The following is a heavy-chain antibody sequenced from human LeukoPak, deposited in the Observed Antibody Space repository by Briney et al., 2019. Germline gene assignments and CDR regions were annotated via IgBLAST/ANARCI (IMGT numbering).Heavy chain of an antibody. CDR2: INPNSGGT. Sequence: GASVKVSCKASGYTFTGYYMHWVRQAPGQGLEWMGWINPNSGGTNYAQKFQGRVTMTRDTSISTAYMELSRLRSDDTAVYYCARETYGDYVGYYYYGMDVWGQGTTVTVSS. V-gene: IGHV1-2*02. D-gene: IGHD4-17*01. CDR1: GYTFTGYY. J-gene: IGHJ6*02. CDR3: ARETYGDYVGYYYYGMDV.